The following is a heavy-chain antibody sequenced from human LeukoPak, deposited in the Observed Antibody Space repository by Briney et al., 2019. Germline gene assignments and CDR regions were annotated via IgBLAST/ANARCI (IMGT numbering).Heavy chain of an antibody. V-gene: IGHV3-7*01. CDR1: GFTFSSYW. Sequence: GGSLRLSCAASGFTFSSYWMSWVRQAPGKGLEWVANIESDGSDKYYVDSVKGRFTISRDNAKNSLYLQMNSLRAEDTAIYYCARASAVAGTRDYWGQGTLVTVSS. CDR3: ARASAVAGTRDY. J-gene: IGHJ4*02. D-gene: IGHD6-19*01. CDR2: IESDGSDK.